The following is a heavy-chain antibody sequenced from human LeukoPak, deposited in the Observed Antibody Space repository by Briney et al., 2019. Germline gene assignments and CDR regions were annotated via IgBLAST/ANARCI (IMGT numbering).Heavy chain of an antibody. J-gene: IGHJ6*03. CDR2: IIPIFGTA. Sequence: GASVKVSCKACGGTFSSYATSWVRQAPGQRLEWMGGIIPIFGTANYAQKFQGRVTITADESTSTAYMELSSLRSEDTAVYYCARVYETNYYYYDMDVWGKGTTVTVSS. D-gene: IGHD2-8*01. CDR1: GGTFSSYA. V-gene: IGHV1-69*13. CDR3: ARVYETNYYYYDMDV.